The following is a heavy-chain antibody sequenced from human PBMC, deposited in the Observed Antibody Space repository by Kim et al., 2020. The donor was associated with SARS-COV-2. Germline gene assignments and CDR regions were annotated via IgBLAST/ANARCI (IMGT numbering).Heavy chain of an antibody. Sequence: GGSLRLSCATSGFTFSGYSMNWVRQAPGKGLEWVSYISIKSRSVIDYADSVRGRFTVSRDDAKNSLFLQMNSLRDDDTAVYYCAGDSGPHSSPVDYWGQGTPVTVSS. J-gene: IGHJ4*02. CDR3: AGDSGPHSSPVDY. V-gene: IGHV3-48*02. CDR1: GFTFSGYS. D-gene: IGHD6-19*01. CDR2: ISIKSRSVI.